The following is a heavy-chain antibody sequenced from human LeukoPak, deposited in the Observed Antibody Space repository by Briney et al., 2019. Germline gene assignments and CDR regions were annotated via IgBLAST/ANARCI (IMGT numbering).Heavy chain of an antibody. D-gene: IGHD3-22*01. CDR1: GFTFSSYS. CDR2: ISSSSSTI. CDR3: ARDYGAYFDSSGYDY. V-gene: IGHV3-48*04. Sequence: GGSLRLSCAASGFTFSSYSMNWVRQAPGKGLEWVSYISSSSSTIYYADSVKGRFTISRDNAKNSLYLQMNSLRAEDTAVYYCARDYGAYFDSSGYDYWGQGTLVTVSS. J-gene: IGHJ4*02.